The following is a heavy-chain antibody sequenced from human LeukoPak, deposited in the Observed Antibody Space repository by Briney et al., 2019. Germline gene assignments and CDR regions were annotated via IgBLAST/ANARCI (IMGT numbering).Heavy chain of an antibody. Sequence: HPGGSLRLSCAASGFTFSAYDMNWVRQAPGKGLKWLSYISSSSTTKYHADSVKGRFTISRDNAKNSLYLQMNSLRAEDTAVYYCAGPRGAAAGTPQYYFDYWGQGTLVTVSS. D-gene: IGHD6-13*01. CDR2: ISSSSTTK. CDR1: GFTFSAYD. CDR3: AGPRGAAAGTPQYYFDY. J-gene: IGHJ4*02. V-gene: IGHV3-48*04.